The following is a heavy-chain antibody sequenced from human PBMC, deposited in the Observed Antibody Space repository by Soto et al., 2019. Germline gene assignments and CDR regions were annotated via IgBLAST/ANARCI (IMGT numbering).Heavy chain of an antibody. D-gene: IGHD6-13*01. V-gene: IGHV1-69*02. CDR1: GGTFSNHI. Sequence: GASVKVSCKASGGTFSNHIITWVRQAPGQGPEWMGRIIPMLAITNYAQKFQGRLTITKDTSKNQVVLTMTNMDPMDTATYYCAHSPVSRSWYGGYWGQGTLVTVSS. J-gene: IGHJ4*02. CDR3: AHSPVSRSWYGGY. CDR2: IIPMLAIT.